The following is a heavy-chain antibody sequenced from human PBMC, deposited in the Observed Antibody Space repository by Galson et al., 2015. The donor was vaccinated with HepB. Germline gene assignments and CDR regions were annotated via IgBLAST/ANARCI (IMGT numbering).Heavy chain of an antibody. Sequence: SLRLSCAASGFTFSTYAMSWVRQAPGKGLEWVSGISGSDTTTYYADSVKGRFTISRNNSKNRLHLQMNSLRAEDTALYYCFVEGVVVVPYGGGNWFDTRGQGTLVTVSS. CDR2: ISGSDTTT. J-gene: IGHJ5*02. V-gene: IGHV3-23*01. D-gene: IGHD2-2*01. CDR3: FVEGVVVVPYGGGNWFDT. CDR1: GFTFSTYA.